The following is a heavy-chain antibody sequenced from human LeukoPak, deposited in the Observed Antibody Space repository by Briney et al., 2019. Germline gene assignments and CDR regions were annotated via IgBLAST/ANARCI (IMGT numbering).Heavy chain of an antibody. V-gene: IGHV4-39*01. D-gene: IGHD6-19*01. J-gene: IGHJ4*02. CDR2: IYYSGST. CDR3: ARTYSSGWYVYDY. Sequence: SETLSLTCTVSGGSINSSSYYWGWIRQPPGKGLEWIGSIYYSGSTYYNPSLKSRVTISVDTSKNQFSLKLSSVTAADTAVYHCARTYSSGWYVYDYWGQGTLVTVSS. CDR1: GGSINSSSYY.